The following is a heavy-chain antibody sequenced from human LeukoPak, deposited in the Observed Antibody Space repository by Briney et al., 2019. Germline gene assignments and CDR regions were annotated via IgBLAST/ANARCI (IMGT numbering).Heavy chain of an antibody. CDR3: ARSYYYDSSGSRDAFDI. J-gene: IGHJ3*02. Sequence: PSETLSLTCTVSGGSISSYYWSWIRQPAGKGLEWIGRVYTSGSTNYNPSLKSRVTMSVDTSKNQFSLKLSSVTAADTAVYYCARSYYYDSSGSRDAFDIWGQGTMVTASS. CDR1: GGSISSYY. CDR2: VYTSGST. D-gene: IGHD3-22*01. V-gene: IGHV4-4*07.